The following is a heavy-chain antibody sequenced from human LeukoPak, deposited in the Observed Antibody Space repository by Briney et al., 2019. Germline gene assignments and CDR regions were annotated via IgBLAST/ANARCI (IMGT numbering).Heavy chain of an antibody. CDR1: GFTFSSYG. V-gene: IGHV3-23*01. CDR2: ISGSGGST. D-gene: IGHD3-10*01. Sequence: GGTLRLSCAASGFTFSSYGMSWVRQAPGKGLEWVSAISGSGGSTYYADSVKGRFTISRDNAKNALYLQMNSLRAEDTAVYYCAKDLHYGSADYWGQGTLVTVSS. CDR3: AKDLHYGSADY. J-gene: IGHJ4*02.